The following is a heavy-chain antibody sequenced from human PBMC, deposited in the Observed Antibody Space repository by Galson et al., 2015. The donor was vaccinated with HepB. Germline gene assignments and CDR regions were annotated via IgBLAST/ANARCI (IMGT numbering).Heavy chain of an antibody. CDR1: GITLSSYA. V-gene: IGHV3-23*01. D-gene: IGHD3-3*01. Sequence: SLRLSCAASGITLSSYAMSWVRQAPGKGLEWVSVISGSGDATHYADSVKGRFTISRDNSKNTLFLQMNSLRAEDTAVYYCAKGADFDFWSVYQYYFNYWGQGTLVTVSS. CDR3: AKGADFDFWSVYQYYFNY. J-gene: IGHJ4*02. CDR2: ISGSGDAT.